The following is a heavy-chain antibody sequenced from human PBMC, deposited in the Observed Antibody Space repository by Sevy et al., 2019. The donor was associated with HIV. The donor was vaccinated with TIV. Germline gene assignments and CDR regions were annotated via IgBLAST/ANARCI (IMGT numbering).Heavy chain of an antibody. CDR1: GGSISGYY. J-gene: IGHJ6*02. V-gene: IGHV4-59*01. Sequence: SETLSLTCTVSGGSISGYYRTWIRQPPGKGLEWIGYIYYTKPTNYNPSLKSRVTISEDTSKNQFSLKLTSVTAADTAIYYCARATPDLYYGMDVWGQGTTVTVSS. CDR3: ARATPDLYYGMDV. CDR2: IYYTKPT.